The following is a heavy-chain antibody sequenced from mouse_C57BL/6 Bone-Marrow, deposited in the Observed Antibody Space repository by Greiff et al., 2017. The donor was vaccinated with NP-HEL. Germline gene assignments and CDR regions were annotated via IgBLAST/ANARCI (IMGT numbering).Heavy chain of an antibody. CDR1: GFTFSSYG. J-gene: IGHJ3*01. D-gene: IGHD1-1*01. Sequence: EVQVVESGGDLVKPGGSLKLSCAASGFTFSSYGMSWVRQTPDKRLEWVATISSGGSYTYYPDSVKGRFTISRDNAKNTLYLQMSSLKSEDTAMYYCARQGGLFGAYWGQGTLVTVSA. V-gene: IGHV5-6*01. CDR3: ARQGGLFGAY. CDR2: ISSGGSYT.